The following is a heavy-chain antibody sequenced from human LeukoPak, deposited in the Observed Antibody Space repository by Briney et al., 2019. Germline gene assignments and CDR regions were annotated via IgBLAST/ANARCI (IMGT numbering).Heavy chain of an antibody. Sequence: SETLSLTCAVYGGSFSGYYWSWIRQPPGKGREWIGEINHSGSTNYNPPLKSRVTISVDTSKNQFSLKLSSVTAADTAVYYCARDRVELLNYYYYYMDVWGKGTTVTVSS. CDR2: INHSGST. D-gene: IGHD1-26*01. CDR3: ARDRVELLNYYYYYMDV. CDR1: GGSFSGYY. J-gene: IGHJ6*03. V-gene: IGHV4-34*01.